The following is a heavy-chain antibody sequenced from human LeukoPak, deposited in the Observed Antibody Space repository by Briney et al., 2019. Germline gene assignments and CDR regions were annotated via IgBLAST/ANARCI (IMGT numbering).Heavy chain of an antibody. CDR2: MTANGGRT. CDR3: AKDAVAPGSGGDYIDC. J-gene: IGHJ4*02. Sequence: PGGSLRLFCASSGFTLSSNAMSWVRQPPAKGLEWVSVMTANGGRTYYADSVKAGFTIPGDNSKNTLSLQMNSLRADDTAVYYWAKDAVAPGSGGDYIDCWGQGTLVTVSS. CDR1: GFTLSSNA. D-gene: IGHD3-10*01. V-gene: IGHV3-23*01.